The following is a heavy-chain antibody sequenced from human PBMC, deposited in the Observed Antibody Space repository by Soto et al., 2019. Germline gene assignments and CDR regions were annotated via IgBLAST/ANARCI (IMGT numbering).Heavy chain of an antibody. Sequence: GGSLRLSCAASGFTFSSYTMHWVRQAPGKGLEWVAVITDDGSNKYYADSVKGRFTISRDNSKNTLYLQMNSLRAEDTAVYYCERVVYDFWSGYVEALATWGKET. CDR1: GFTFSSYT. D-gene: IGHD3-3*01. J-gene: IGHJ6*03. CDR2: ITDDGSNK. CDR3: ERVVYDFWSGYVEALAT. V-gene: IGHV3-30-3*01.